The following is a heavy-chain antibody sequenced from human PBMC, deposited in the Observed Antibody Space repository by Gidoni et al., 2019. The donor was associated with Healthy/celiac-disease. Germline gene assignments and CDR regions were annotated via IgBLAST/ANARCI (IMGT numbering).Heavy chain of an antibody. Sequence: LEWIGYIYYSGSTYYNPSLKSRVTISVDTSKNQFSLKLSSVTAADTAVYYCASITMVLGFIFDYWGQGTLVTVSS. D-gene: IGHD3-10*01. CDR3: ASITMVLGFIFDY. J-gene: IGHJ4*02. V-gene: IGHV4-30-4*01. CDR2: IYYSGST.